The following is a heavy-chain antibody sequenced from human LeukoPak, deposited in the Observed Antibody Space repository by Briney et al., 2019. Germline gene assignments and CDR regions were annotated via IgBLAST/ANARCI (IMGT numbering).Heavy chain of an antibody. V-gene: IGHV3-21*01. J-gene: IGHJ4*02. CDR2: ISSSSSYI. Sequence: GGSLRLSCAASGFTFSSYSMNWVRQAPGKGLEWVSSISSSSSYIYYADSVKGRFTISRDNAKNSLYLQMNSLRAEDTAVYYCARDTPIHSSSYPGSYWGQGTLVTVSS. CDR1: GFTFSSYS. D-gene: IGHD6-13*01. CDR3: ARDTPIHSSSYPGSY.